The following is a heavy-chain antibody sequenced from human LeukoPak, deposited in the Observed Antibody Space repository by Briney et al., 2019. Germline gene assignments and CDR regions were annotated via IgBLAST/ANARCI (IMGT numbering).Heavy chain of an antibody. CDR1: GGSISSYY. CDR2: IYYSGST. D-gene: IGHD3-22*01. V-gene: IGHV4-59*06. J-gene: IGHJ3*02. CDR3: ATSEWLLPLAGAFDI. Sequence: SETLSLTCTVSGGSISSYYWSWIRQPPGKGLEWLGYIYYSGSTYYNPSLKSRVTISVDTSKNQFSLKLSSVTAADTAVYYCATSEWLLPLAGAFDIWGQGTMVTVSS.